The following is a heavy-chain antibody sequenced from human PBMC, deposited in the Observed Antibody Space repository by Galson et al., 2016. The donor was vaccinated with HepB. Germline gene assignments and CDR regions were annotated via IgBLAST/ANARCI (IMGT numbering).Heavy chain of an antibody. CDR3: ARWRTPTLSGSSACFDY. J-gene: IGHJ4*02. Sequence: QSGAEVKKPGESLKISCKGSGYSFSNYFITWVRQMPGKGLEWMGRIDPSASQTNYSPSVQGRVTISIDKSISTAYLQCNSLKASDTAMYYCARWRTPTLSGSSACFDYWGQGTLVTVSS. D-gene: IGHD6-6*01. CDR2: IDPSASQT. CDR1: GYSFSNYF. V-gene: IGHV5-10-1*01.